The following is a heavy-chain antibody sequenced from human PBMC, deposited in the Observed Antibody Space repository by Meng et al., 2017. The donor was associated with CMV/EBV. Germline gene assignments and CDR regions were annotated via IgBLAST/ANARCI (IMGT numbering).Heavy chain of an antibody. V-gene: IGHV4-34*01. D-gene: IGHD3-3*01. CDR1: GGSFSGYY. Sequence: SETLSLTCAVYGGSFSGYYWSWIRQPPGKGLEWIGEINHSGSTNYNPSLKSRVTISVDTSKNQFSLKLSSVTAADTAVYYCAMGGLDFWSGYYPSRYYGMDVWGQWTAVTVSS. CDR3: AMGGLDFWSGYYPSRYYGMDV. CDR2: INHSGST. J-gene: IGHJ6*02.